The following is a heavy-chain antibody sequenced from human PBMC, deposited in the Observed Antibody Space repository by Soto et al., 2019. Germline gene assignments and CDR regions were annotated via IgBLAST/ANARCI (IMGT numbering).Heavy chain of an antibody. D-gene: IGHD2-2*02. CDR1: GFTFSTYA. Sequence: EVQLLESGGGLVQSGGSLRLSCAASGFTFSTYAMSWVRQAPGKGLEWVSGVGVSGSSTYYADSVKGRFTISRDNSKKTLYLQMNSLRAEDTAIYYCATDCGSTRCYKYWGLGTLVTVSS. CDR3: ATDCGSTRCYKY. J-gene: IGHJ4*02. CDR2: VGVSGSST. V-gene: IGHV3-23*01.